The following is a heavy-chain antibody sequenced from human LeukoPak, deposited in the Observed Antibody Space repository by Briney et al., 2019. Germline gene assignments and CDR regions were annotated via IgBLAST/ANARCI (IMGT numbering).Heavy chain of an antibody. V-gene: IGHV4-4*07. CDR2: IYPGESIYAREST. D-gene: IGHD4-11*01. Sequence: SETLSLTCTVSGVSISSYYWSWIRQPAGNGLEWIGRIYPGESIYARESTYYNPSLKSRVTISVDTSKNQFSLKLSSVTAADTAVYYCARESTTVQGTDDYWGQGTLVTVSS. CDR3: ARESTTVQGTDDY. CDR1: GVSISSYY. J-gene: IGHJ4*02.